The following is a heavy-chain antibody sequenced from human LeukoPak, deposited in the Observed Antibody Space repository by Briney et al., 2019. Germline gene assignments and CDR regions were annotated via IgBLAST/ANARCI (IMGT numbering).Heavy chain of an antibody. J-gene: IGHJ4*02. D-gene: IGHD2-2*02. CDR2: IYYSGST. CDR3: ASFRLFCSSTSCYS. Sequence: PSETLSLTCTVSGGSISSSSYYWGWIRQPPGKGLEWIGSIYYSGSTYYNPSLKSRVTISVDTFKNQFSLKLSSVTAADTAVYYCASFRLFCSSTSCYSWGQGTLVTVSS. CDR1: GGSISSSSYY. V-gene: IGHV4-39*01.